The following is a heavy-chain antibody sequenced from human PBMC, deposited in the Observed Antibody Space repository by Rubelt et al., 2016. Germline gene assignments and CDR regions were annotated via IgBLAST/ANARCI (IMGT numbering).Heavy chain of an antibody. CDR2: INHSGST. D-gene: IGHD6-13*01. Sequence: QVQLQQWGAGLLKPSETLSLTCAVYGGSFSGYYWSWIRQPPGKGLEWIGEINHSGSTNYNPSLKSRVTISVDTSKNQFSLTLSSVTAADTAVYYCARGKAAAGTDYWGQGTLVTVSS. V-gene: IGHV4-34*01. CDR3: ARGKAAAGTDY. J-gene: IGHJ4*02. CDR1: GGSFSGYY.